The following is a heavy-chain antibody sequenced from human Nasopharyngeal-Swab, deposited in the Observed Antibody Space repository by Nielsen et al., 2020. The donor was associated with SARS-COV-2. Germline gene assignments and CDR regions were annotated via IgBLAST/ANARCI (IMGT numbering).Heavy chain of an antibody. CDR3: ARGGGWYGFDY. V-gene: IGHV3-7*01. CDR1: GFTFSSYW. CDR2: IKQDGSEK. J-gene: IGHJ4*02. D-gene: IGHD6-19*01. Sequence: GESLTISCAASGFTFSSYWMTWVRQAPGKGPEWVANIKQDGSEKYYVDSVKGRFSISRDNTKNSLYLQMNSLRAEDTAVYYCARGGGWYGFDYWGQGTLVTVSS.